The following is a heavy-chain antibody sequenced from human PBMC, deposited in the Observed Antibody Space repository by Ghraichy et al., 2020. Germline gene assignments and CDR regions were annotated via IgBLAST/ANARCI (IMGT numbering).Heavy chain of an antibody. Sequence: SVKVSCKASGGTFSSYAISWVRQAPGQGLEWMGGIIPIFGTANYAQKIQGRVTITADESTSTAYMELSSLRSEDTAVYYCARGVASGVVPAAMYYYYYGMDVWGQGTTVTVSS. J-gene: IGHJ6*02. CDR1: GGTFSSYA. CDR2: IIPIFGTA. CDR3: ARGVASGVVPAAMYYYYYGMDV. V-gene: IGHV1-69*13. D-gene: IGHD2-2*01.